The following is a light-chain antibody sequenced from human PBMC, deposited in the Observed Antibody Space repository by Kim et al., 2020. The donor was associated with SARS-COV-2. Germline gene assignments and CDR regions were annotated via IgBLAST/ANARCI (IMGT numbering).Light chain of an antibody. CDR2: YDD. CDR3: QVWDDGSGHPSVV. CDR1: NSGSKS. V-gene: IGLV3-21*04. Sequence: SYELTQPPSVSVAPGKTARISCGGYNSGSKSVHWYQQKPGQAPVLVIYYDDDRPSGIPERFSGSNSGNTATLIISRAEAGDEADYFCQVWDDGSGHPSVVFGGGTQLTVL. J-gene: IGLJ2*01.